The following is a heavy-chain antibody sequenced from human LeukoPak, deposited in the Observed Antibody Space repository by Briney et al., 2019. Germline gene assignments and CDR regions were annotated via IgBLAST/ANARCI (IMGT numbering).Heavy chain of an antibody. CDR2: IYCSGST. J-gene: IGHJ6*03. CDR1: GGSISSYY. V-gene: IGHV4-59*01. CDR3: ERVRRYYYGSRYGTQYMDV. Sequence: SETLSLTCTVSGGSISSYYWSWIRQPPGKGLEWIGYIYCSGSTNYNPSLKTRVTRAADSSKNPFTLTPSSVTAADTAVYYCERVRRYYYGSRYGTQYMDVGGKGTTVTVSS. D-gene: IGHD3-10*01.